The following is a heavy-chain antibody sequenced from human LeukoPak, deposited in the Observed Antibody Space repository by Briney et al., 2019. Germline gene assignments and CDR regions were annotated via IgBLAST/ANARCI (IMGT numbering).Heavy chain of an antibody. CDR3: ARAQTDILTGYYY. CDR1: GGSISSSSYY. J-gene: IGHJ4*02. V-gene: IGHV4-39*07. D-gene: IGHD3-9*01. Sequence: PSETLSLTCTVSGGSISSSSYYWGWIRQPPGKGLEWIGYIYHSGSTYYNPSLKSRVTISVDRSKNQFSLKLSSVTAADTAVYYCARAQTDILTGYYYWGQGTLVTVSS. CDR2: IYHSGST.